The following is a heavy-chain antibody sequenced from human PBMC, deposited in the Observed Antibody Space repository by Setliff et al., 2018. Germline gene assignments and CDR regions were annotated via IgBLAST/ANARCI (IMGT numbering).Heavy chain of an antibody. CDR3: TTLSVLVKSDF. V-gene: IGHV3-15*07. CDR2: IKAKADGGTI. D-gene: IGHD3-9*01. J-gene: IGHJ4*02. Sequence: SGGSLRLSCATSDFDFTSAWMNWVRQAPGKGLEWVGRIKAKADGGTIDYATPVKGRFTISRDDSKSTLYLQMNSLRNEDTAVYYCTTLSVLVKSDFWGQGTLVTVSS. CDR1: DFDFTSAW.